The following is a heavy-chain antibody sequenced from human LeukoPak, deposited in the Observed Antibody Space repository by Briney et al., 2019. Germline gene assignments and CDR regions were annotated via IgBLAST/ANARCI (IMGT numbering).Heavy chain of an antibody. J-gene: IGHJ4*02. CDR1: GGTFSSFT. CDR3: ARLTTVTTFQR. V-gene: IGHV1-69*02. CDR2: IIPILGIA. Sequence: SVKVSCKASGGTFSSFTISWVRQAPGQGLEWMGRIIPILGIANYAQKFQGRVTITADKSTSTAYMELSSLRSEDTAVYYCARLTTVTTFQRWGQGTLVTVSS. D-gene: IGHD4-11*01.